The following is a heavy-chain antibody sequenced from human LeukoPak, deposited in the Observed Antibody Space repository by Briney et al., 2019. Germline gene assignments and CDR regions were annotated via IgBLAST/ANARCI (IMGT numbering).Heavy chain of an antibody. Sequence: PGGSLRLSCEGSGFTFSRYWMDWVRQAPGKGLVWVSRISSDGSTTTYADSVKGRFTISRDNAKNTLFLQMSSLRAEDTAVYHCVRDQGYTYAAGYWGQGTLVTVSS. CDR2: ISSDGSTT. J-gene: IGHJ4*02. D-gene: IGHD5-18*01. V-gene: IGHV3-74*01. CDR1: GFTFSRYW. CDR3: VRDQGYTYAAGY.